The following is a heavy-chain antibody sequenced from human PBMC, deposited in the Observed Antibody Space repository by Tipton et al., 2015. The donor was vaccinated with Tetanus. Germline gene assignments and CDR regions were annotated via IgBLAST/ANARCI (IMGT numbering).Heavy chain of an antibody. J-gene: IGHJ3*02. CDR1: GASISTYY. Sequence: TLSLTCTVSGASISTYYWSWIRQPPGKGLEWIGYIYYSGSTNYNPSLKSRVTISVDTPKNQFSLKPSSVTAADTAVYYCARDRTICSGGSCYGIPGAFDIWGQGTMVTVSS. V-gene: IGHV4-59*01. CDR2: IYYSGST. D-gene: IGHD2-15*01. CDR3: ARDRTICSGGSCYGIPGAFDI.